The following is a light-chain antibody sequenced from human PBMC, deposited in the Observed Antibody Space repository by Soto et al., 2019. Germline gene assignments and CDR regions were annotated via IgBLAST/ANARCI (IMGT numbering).Light chain of an antibody. Sequence: SDLTQPPTGPGGPGQRVTSSCNGSTSKFGTGYDVHWYQQLPGTAPQLLIYGTVNRPSGVPDRFSGSKSGTSASLAITGLQAEDEADYYCQSFDTSLSSYVFGTGTKVTVL. CDR1: TSKFGTGYD. CDR3: QSFDTSLSSYV. V-gene: IGLV1-40*01. J-gene: IGLJ1*01. CDR2: GTV.